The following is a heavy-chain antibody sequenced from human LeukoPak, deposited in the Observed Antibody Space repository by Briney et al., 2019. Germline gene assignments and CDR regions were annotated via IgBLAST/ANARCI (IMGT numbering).Heavy chain of an antibody. Sequence: QPGGSLRLSCAASGFSVGSNYMTWVRQAPGKGLEWVSLIYSGGSTYYADSVKGRFTISRDNSKNTLYLQMNSLRAEDTAVYYCARVSRDWFDPWGQGTLVTVSS. CDR2: IYSGGST. J-gene: IGHJ5*02. V-gene: IGHV3-66*01. CDR1: GFSVGSNY. CDR3: ARVSRDWFDP.